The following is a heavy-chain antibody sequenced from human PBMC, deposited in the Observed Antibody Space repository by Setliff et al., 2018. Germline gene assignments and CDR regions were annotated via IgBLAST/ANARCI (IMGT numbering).Heavy chain of an antibody. Sequence: SETLSLTCTVSGGSISSGSYYWSWIRQPAGKGLEWIGRICTSGSTNYNPSLKSRVTISVDTSKNQFSLKLSSVTAADTAVYYCARDRRIVGARHAFDIWGQGTMVTVSS. CDR2: ICTSGST. CDR3: ARDRRIVGARHAFDI. CDR1: GGSISSGSYY. D-gene: IGHD1-26*01. V-gene: IGHV4-61*02. J-gene: IGHJ3*02.